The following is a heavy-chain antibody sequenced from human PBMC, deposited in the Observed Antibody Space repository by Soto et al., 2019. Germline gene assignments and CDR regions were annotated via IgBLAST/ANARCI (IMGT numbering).Heavy chain of an antibody. Sequence: PSETLSLTCSVSTGSMRTYYWTWIRQSPGKGLEWIGQISHTVRTKYNPSLESRVTISVDTSRKQFSLKLTSVTAADTALYYCARDDTTGLFDFWGQGTPVTVSS. CDR3: ARDDTTGLFDF. D-gene: IGHD4-17*01. V-gene: IGHV4-59*01. CDR2: ISHTVRT. CDR1: TGSMRTYY. J-gene: IGHJ4*02.